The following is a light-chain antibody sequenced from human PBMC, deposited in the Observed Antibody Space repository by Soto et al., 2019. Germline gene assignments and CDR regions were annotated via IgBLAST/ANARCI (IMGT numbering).Light chain of an antibody. J-gene: IGLJ2*01. CDR1: SSDVGGYNS. CDR3: SSYAGTKNLV. V-gene: IGLV2-8*01. Sequence: QSALTQPPSASGSPGQSVTISCTGTSSDVGGYNSVSWYQQHPGKAPKLVIYEVNKRPSGVPDRFSASKSDNTASLTVSGLHAEDEADYYCSSYAGTKNLVFGGGTKVTV. CDR2: EVN.